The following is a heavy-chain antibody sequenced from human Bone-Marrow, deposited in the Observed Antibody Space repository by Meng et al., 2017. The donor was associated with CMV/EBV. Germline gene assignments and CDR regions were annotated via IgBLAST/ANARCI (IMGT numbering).Heavy chain of an antibody. CDR3: ARLSESSSDYYFDY. V-gene: IGHV5-51*01. CDR2: IYPGDSDT. CDR1: GYSFTSYW. D-gene: IGHD6-6*01. J-gene: IGHJ4*02. Sequence: GGSLRLSCKGSGYSFTSYWIGWVRQMPGKGLERMGIIYPGDSDTRYSPSFQGQVTISADKSISTAYLQWSSLKASDTAMYYCARLSESSSDYYFDYWGQGTLVTVSS.